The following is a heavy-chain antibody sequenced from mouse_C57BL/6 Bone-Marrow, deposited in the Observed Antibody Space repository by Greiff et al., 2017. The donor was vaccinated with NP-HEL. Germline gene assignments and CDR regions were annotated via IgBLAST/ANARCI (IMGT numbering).Heavy chain of an antibody. V-gene: IGHV5-9-1*02. Sequence: EVQVVESGEGLVKPGGSLKLSCAASGFTFSSYAMSWVRQTPEQRLEWVAYISSGGDYIYYADTVKGRFTISRDNAGNTLYLQMSSLKSEDTAMYYCTREDYDYDGYAMDYWGQGTSVTVSS. CDR1: GFTFSSYA. CDR2: ISSGGDYI. J-gene: IGHJ4*01. CDR3: TREDYDYDGYAMDY. D-gene: IGHD2-4*01.